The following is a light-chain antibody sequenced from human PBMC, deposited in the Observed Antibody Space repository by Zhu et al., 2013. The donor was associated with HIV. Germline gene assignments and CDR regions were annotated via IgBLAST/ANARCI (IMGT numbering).Light chain of an antibody. V-gene: IGKV3-15*01. CDR2: GAS. J-gene: IGKJ2*01. CDR3: QQSYSTPYT. Sequence: EVVMTQSPATLSVSPGERATLSCRASQSVSSNLAWYQQIPGQAPRLLIYGASTRATGVPARFSGSGSGTEFTLTISSLQSEDFATYYCQQSYSTPYTFGQGTKLEIK. CDR1: QSVSSN.